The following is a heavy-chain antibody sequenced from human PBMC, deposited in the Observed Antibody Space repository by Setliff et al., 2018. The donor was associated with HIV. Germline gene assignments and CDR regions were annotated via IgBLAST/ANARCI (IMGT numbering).Heavy chain of an antibody. Sequence: GGSLRLSCAASGFTFGSYSMSWVRQAPGKGLEWVGRIKSKTDGGTTDYAAPVRGRFTISRDDSKNTLYLQMNSLKTEDTAVYYCTTDHSSSAGPYWGQGTLVTVSS. CDR2: IKSKTDGGTT. D-gene: IGHD6-6*01. CDR3: TTDHSSSAGPY. CDR1: GFTFGSYS. J-gene: IGHJ4*02. V-gene: IGHV3-15*01.